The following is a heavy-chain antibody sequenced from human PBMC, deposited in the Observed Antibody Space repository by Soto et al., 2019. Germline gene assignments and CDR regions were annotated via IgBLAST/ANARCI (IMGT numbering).Heavy chain of an antibody. D-gene: IGHD2-21*02. CDR1: GAPITSGDYS. CDR2: IYQSGST. CDR3: ARDMSGCSSSDCYLSGWFDP. Sequence: PSETLSLTCTVSGAPITSGDYSWSWIRQPPGKGLEWIGFIYQSGSTHYNPSLKSRVTISVDRSKNHFSLQLTSLTAADTAVYYCARDMSGCSSSDCYLSGWFDPWGPGTLVTVSS. V-gene: IGHV4-30-2*01. J-gene: IGHJ5*02.